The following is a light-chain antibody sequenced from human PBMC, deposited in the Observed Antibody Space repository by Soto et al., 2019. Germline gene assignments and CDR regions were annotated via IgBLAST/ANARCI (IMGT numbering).Light chain of an antibody. V-gene: IGKV1-5*03. CDR2: KAS. J-gene: IGKJ1*01. Sequence: DIQMTQSPSTLSASVGDRVTITCRASLSISDWLAWYQQKPGKAPKLLIYKASTLKSGVPSRFSGSGSGTEFTLTISSLQPDDFATYYCQHYNSYSEAFGQGTKVELK. CDR3: QHYNSYSEA. CDR1: LSISDW.